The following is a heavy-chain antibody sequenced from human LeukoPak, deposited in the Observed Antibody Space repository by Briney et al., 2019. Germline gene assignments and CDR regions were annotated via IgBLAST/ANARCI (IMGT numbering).Heavy chain of an antibody. Sequence: GGSLRLSCAASGFTFSTYSMNWVRQAPGKGLEWVSSISSSSSYIYYADSVKGRFTISRDNAKNSLYLQMNSLRAEDTAVYYCARDHCSSTSCYYYFDYRGQGTLVTVSS. CDR1: GFTFSTYS. J-gene: IGHJ4*02. CDR2: ISSSSSYI. CDR3: ARDHCSSTSCYYYFDY. V-gene: IGHV3-21*01. D-gene: IGHD2-2*01.